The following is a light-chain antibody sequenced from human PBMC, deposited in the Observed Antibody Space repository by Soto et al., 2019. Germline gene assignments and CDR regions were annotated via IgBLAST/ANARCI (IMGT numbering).Light chain of an antibody. CDR2: DAS. CDR3: QQRSNWPPIFT. CDR1: QSVSSY. Sequence: EIVLTQSPATLSLSPGERATLSCRASQSVSSYLAWYQQKPGQAPRLLIYDASNRATGIPARFSGSGSGTDFTLTISSLEPEDFAVYYCQQRSNWPPIFTFGPWTKVDIK. J-gene: IGKJ3*01. V-gene: IGKV3-11*01.